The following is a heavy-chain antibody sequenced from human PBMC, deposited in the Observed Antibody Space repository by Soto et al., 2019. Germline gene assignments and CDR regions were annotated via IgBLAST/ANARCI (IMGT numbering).Heavy chain of an antibody. CDR1: GFTVSAKW. D-gene: IGHD6-19*01. CDR3: AREMHLGSGWGDIDI. Sequence: GGSLRLSCAVSGFTVSAKWMSWVRQAPGKGLEWLANINEDGSKKFYVDSVKGRFTISKDNAKNSLSLQLGSLRADDTAVYCCAREMHLGSGWGDIDIWGRGTMVTVSS. V-gene: IGHV3-7*03. CDR2: INEDGSKK. J-gene: IGHJ4*02.